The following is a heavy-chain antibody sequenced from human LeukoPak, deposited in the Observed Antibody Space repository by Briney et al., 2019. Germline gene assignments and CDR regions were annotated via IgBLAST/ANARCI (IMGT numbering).Heavy chain of an antibody. Sequence: GGSLRLPCAASGFTFSGYGMHWVRQAPGKGLEWVAVISYDGSNKYYADSVKGRFTISRDNSKNTLYLQMNSLRAEDTAVYYCAKINFYGYRSDYWGQGTLVTVSS. V-gene: IGHV3-30*18. J-gene: IGHJ4*02. CDR2: ISYDGSNK. CDR1: GFTFSGYG. D-gene: IGHD5-18*01. CDR3: AKINFYGYRSDY.